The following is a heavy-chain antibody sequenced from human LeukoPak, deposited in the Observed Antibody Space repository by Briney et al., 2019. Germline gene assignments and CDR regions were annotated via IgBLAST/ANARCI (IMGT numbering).Heavy chain of an antibody. CDR3: ARLGVGATMDFDY. J-gene: IGHJ4*02. CDR2: IYPGDSNT. Sequence: GQSLKISCKGSGYSFTTYWIGWVRQMPGKGLEWMGIIYPGDSNTKYSPSFQGQVTISADKSISTAHLQWSSLKASDTAMYYCARLGVGATMDFDYWGQGTLVTVSS. V-gene: IGHV5-51*01. D-gene: IGHD1-26*01. CDR1: GYSFTTYW.